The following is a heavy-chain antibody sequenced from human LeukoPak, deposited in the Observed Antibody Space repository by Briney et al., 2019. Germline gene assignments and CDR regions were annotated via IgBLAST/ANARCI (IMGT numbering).Heavy chain of an antibody. V-gene: IGHV3-23*01. CDR2: ISGSGGST. CDR3: ARPGALLVPAAIENWFDP. CDR1: GFTFSDYY. D-gene: IGHD2-2*01. J-gene: IGHJ5*02. Sequence: PGGSLRLSCAASGFTFSDYYMSWVRQAPGKGLEWVSAISGSGGSTYYADSVKGRFTISRDNSKNTLYLQMNSLRAEDTAVYYCARPGALLVPAAIENWFDPWGQGTLVTVSS.